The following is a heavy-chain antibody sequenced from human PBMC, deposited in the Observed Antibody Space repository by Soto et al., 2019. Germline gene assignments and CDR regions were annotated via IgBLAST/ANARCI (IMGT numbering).Heavy chain of an antibody. V-gene: IGHV3-73*02. Sequence: EVQLVESGGGLVQPGGSLRLSCAASGFTFSGSSMHWVRQASGKGLEWVARSRSKANNYATTYAASVKGRFTISRDELKNTTYLQMNSLKTEDTAIYYCASLIYDSSNFYDNDYWGQGTLVTVSS. J-gene: IGHJ4*02. CDR1: GFTFSGSS. CDR3: ASLIYDSSNFYDNDY. CDR2: SRSKANNYAT. D-gene: IGHD3-22*01.